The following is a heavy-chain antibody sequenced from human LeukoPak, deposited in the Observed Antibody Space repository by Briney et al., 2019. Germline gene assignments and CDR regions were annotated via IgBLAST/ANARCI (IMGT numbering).Heavy chain of an antibody. CDR2: ISYDGSNK. D-gene: IGHD3-10*01. V-gene: IGHV3-30-3*01. CDR1: GFTFSSYA. Sequence: QSGGSLRLSCAASGFTFSSYAMHWVRQAPGKGLEWVAVISYDGSNKYYADSVKGRFTISRDNSKNTLYLQMNSLRAEDTAVYYCAREVRGFDYWGQGTLVTVSS. CDR3: AREVRGFDY. J-gene: IGHJ4*02.